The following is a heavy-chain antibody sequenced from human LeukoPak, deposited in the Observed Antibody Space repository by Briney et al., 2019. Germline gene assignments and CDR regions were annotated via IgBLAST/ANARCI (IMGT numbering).Heavy chain of an antibody. D-gene: IGHD2-15*01. Sequence: SETLSLTCAVYGGSFSGYYWSWIRQPPGKGLEWIGEINHSGSTNYNPSLKSRVTISVDKSKNQFSLKLSSVTAADTAVYYCASYEKYCSGGSCYSDAFDIWGQGTMVTVSS. J-gene: IGHJ3*02. V-gene: IGHV4-34*01. CDR1: GGSFSGYY. CDR3: ASYEKYCSGGSCYSDAFDI. CDR2: INHSGST.